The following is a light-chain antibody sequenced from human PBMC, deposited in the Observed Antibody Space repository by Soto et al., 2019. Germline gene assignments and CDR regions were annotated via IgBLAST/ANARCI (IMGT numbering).Light chain of an antibody. CDR1: SSTFANNY. J-gene: IGLJ2*01. CDR2: RGD. V-gene: IGLV1-47*01. Sequence: QSALTQPPSVSGTPGQRVSISCSGDSSTFANNYVHWYQQFPGAAPKLLIYRGDQRPSGVPERFSGSKSGTSASLTISGLRPEDEAQYYCAAYTGNWNGPVFGGGTKLTVL. CDR3: AAYTGNWNGPV.